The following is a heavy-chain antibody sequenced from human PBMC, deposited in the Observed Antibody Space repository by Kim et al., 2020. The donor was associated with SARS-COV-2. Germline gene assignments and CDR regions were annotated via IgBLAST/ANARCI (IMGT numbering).Heavy chain of an antibody. V-gene: IGHV3-13*01. J-gene: IGHJ3*02. CDR3: AREGYSGSYASAFDI. D-gene: IGHD1-26*01. Sequence: GYVKGRLTISRENAKNSLYLQMNSMRAGDTAVYYCAREGYSGSYASAFDIWGQGTMVTVSS.